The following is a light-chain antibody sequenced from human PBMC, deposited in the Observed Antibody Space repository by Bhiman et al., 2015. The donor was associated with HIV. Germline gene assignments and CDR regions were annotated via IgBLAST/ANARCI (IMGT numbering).Light chain of an antibody. J-gene: IGLJ1*01. CDR1: SSDVGGYNY. CDR2: DVS. Sequence: QSALTQPASVSGSPGQSITISCTGTSSDVGGYNYVSWYQQHPGKAPKLMIYDVSKRPSGVSNRFSGSKSGNTASLTISGLQAEDEAHYYCCAYTDTITRVFGTGTKVTVL. CDR3: CAYTDTITRV. V-gene: IGLV2-14*01.